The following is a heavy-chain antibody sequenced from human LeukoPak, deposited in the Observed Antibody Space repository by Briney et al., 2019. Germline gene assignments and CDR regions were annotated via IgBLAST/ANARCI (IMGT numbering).Heavy chain of an antibody. Sequence: NPGGSLRLSCAASGFTFSDYYMSWIRQAPGKGLEWVSYISSSGSTIYYADSVKGRFTISRDNAKNSLYLQMNSLRAEDTAVYYCARDYIVVVPAAMAPTLDYYYYGMDVWGQGTTVTVSS. D-gene: IGHD2-2*01. CDR1: GFTFSDYY. CDR3: ARDYIVVVPAAMAPTLDYYYYGMDV. J-gene: IGHJ6*02. CDR2: ISSSGSTI. V-gene: IGHV3-11*01.